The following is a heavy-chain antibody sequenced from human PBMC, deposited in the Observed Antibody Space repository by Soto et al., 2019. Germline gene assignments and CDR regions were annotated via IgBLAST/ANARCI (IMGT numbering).Heavy chain of an antibody. J-gene: IGHJ4*02. CDR1: GFTFDDYA. Sequence: GGSLRLSCAASGFTFDDYAMHWVRQAPGKGLEWVSLISGDGGSTYYTDSVKGRFTISRDNSKNSLYLQMNSLRTEDTALYYRAKASNSGSYYFDYWGQGTLVTVSS. CDR3: AKASNSGSYYFDY. CDR2: ISGDGGST. D-gene: IGHD1-26*01. V-gene: IGHV3-43*02.